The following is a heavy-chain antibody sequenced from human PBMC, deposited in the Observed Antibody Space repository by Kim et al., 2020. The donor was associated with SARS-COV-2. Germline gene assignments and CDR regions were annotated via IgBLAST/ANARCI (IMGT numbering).Heavy chain of an antibody. Sequence: SETLSLTCTVSGGSISSYYWSWIRQPPGKGLEWIGYIYYSGSTNYNPSLKSRVTISVDTSKNQFSLKLSSVTAADTAVYYCARGYSSSWYELWGQGTLVT. CDR2: IYYSGST. CDR1: GGSISSYY. V-gene: IGHV4-59*01. J-gene: IGHJ5*02. D-gene: IGHD6-13*01. CDR3: ARGYSSSWYEL.